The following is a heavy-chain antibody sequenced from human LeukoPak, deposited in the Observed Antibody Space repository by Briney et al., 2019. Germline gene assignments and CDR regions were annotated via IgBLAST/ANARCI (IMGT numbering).Heavy chain of an antibody. D-gene: IGHD4-17*01. CDR3: ARHYYGDYYFDY. J-gene: IGHJ4*02. CDR2: ISYSGSA. Sequence: SETLSLTCTVSGGSISSYYWSWIRQPPGKGLEWIGSISYSGSAIYNPSLKSRVTISVDSSKNQFFLNLSSVTAADTAVYYCARHYYGDYYFDYWGQGTLVTVSS. V-gene: IGHV4-59*01. CDR1: GGSISSYY.